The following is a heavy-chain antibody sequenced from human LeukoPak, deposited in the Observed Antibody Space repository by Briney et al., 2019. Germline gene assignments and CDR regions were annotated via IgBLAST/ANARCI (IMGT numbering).Heavy chain of an antibody. Sequence: PGGSLRLSCAASGFTFDVYGMSWVRQAPGKGLEWVSDINWNGGTTSYADSVKGRFTISRDNTKNSLYLQMNSLRAEDTALYYCARDRFPYTHVRSPFDYWGRGTLVTVSS. V-gene: IGHV3-20*04. J-gene: IGHJ4*02. D-gene: IGHD3-10*02. CDR1: GFTFDVYG. CDR2: INWNGGTT. CDR3: ARDRFPYTHVRSPFDY.